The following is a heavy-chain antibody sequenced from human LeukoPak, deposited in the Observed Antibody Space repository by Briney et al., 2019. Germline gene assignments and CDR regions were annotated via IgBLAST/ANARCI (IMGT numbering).Heavy chain of an antibody. CDR2: IRYDGSNK. Sequence: GGSLRLSCAASGFTFGSYGMHWVRQAPGKGLEWVAFIRYDGSNKYYADSVKGRFTISRDNAKNSLYLQMNSLRAEDTAVYYCARDPITMVRGVMGYFDYWGQGTLVTVSS. V-gene: IGHV3-30*02. J-gene: IGHJ4*02. CDR1: GFTFGSYG. CDR3: ARDPITMVRGVMGYFDY. D-gene: IGHD3-10*01.